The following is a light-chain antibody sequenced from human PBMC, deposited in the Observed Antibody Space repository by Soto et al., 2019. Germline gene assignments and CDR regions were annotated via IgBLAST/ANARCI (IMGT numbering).Light chain of an antibody. Sequence: GQPAYISCNSTKSLLYSDGNIYVNWFQQRPGQSPRRLIYGVSNRSSGVPDRFSGSGAGRDITLIISSGIPADALFHYLRQRAQWPITFGGGTRLEIK. J-gene: IGKJ5*01. CDR2: GVS. V-gene: IGKV2-30*01. CDR1: KSLLYSDGNIY. CDR3: RQRAQWPIT.